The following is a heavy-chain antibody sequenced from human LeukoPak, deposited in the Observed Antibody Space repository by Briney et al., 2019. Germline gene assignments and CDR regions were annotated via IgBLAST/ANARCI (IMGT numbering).Heavy chain of an antibody. J-gene: IGHJ4*02. V-gene: IGHV3-23*01. D-gene: IGHD6-19*01. CDR2: ISGSGGST. CDR1: GLTFRSYA. Sequence: GGSLRLSCAASGLTFRSYAMSWVRQAPGKGLEWVSAISGSGGSTYYADSVKGRFTISRDNSKNTLYLQMNSLRAEDTAVYYCAATAYSSGWYFDYWGQGTLVTVSS. CDR3: AATAYSSGWYFDY.